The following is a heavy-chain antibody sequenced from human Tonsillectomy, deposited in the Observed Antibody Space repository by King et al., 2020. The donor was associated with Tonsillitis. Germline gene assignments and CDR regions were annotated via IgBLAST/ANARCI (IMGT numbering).Heavy chain of an antibody. D-gene: IGHD3-22*01. J-gene: IGHJ4*02. CDR1: GGSISSYS. CDR3: ARHGYDSSVYYYSFFDY. CDR2: IYNSGST. Sequence: QLQESGPGLVKPSETLSLTCTVSGGSISSYSWSWIRQPPGKGLAWIGYIYNSGSTNYNPSLKSRVTISVDTSKNQFSLNLSSVTAADTAVYYCARHGYDSSVYYYSFFDYWGQGTLVTVSS. V-gene: IGHV4-59*08.